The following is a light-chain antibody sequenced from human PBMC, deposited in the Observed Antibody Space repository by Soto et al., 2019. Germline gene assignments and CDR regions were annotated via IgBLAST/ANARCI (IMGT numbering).Light chain of an antibody. J-gene: IGKJ4*01. CDR3: QQYGCSPPT. CDR1: QSVTSSY. Sequence: EIVLTQSPGTLSLSPGERATLSCRASQSVTSSYLAWYQQRPGQAPRLLIYGASSWATGIPDRFSGSGSGTDFTLTISRLEPEDFAVYYCQQYGCSPPTFGGGTKVEIK. CDR2: GAS. V-gene: IGKV3-20*01.